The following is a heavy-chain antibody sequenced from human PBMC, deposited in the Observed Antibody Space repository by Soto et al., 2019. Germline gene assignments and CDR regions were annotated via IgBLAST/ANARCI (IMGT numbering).Heavy chain of an antibody. CDR2: IYYRGGT. V-gene: IGHV4-39*01. CDR3: ARQRTTVVTQAYFDH. J-gene: IGHJ4*02. D-gene: IGHD2-21*02. CDR1: GESMSSSSYD. Sequence: PSETLSLPSLASGESMSSSSYDSGWITQPPGRGLEWIWRIYYRGGTYYNPSFKGLVTISIDTSKNQFSLKLSSVTATDTAVYYCARQRTTVVTQAYFDHWGQGALGTV.